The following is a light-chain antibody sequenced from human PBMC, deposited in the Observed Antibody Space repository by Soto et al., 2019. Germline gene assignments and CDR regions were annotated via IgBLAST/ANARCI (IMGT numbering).Light chain of an antibody. CDR2: DSS. V-gene: IGKV1-5*01. CDR1: QSISKW. CDR3: QQYNKWPQWT. Sequence: DIQMTQFPSTLSASVGDRVTITCRASQSISKWLAWYQQKPGKAPKLLIYDSSSLQSGVPPRFSGSGSGTEFTLTISSLQSEDFAVYYCQQYNKWPQWTFGQGTKVDIK. J-gene: IGKJ1*01.